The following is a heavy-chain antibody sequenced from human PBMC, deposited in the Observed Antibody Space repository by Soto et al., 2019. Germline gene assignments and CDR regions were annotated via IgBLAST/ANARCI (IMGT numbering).Heavy chain of an antibody. J-gene: IGHJ6*02. CDR1: GFTFSDYY. CDR3: ARHRYYEGSVPGYGMDV. CDR2: ISSGGSFI. Sequence: QVQLVESGGGLVKPGGSLRLSCAASGFTFSDYYMSWIRQAPGKGLAYISYISSGGSFIYYADSVKGRFTISRDTAKTSLDLQMNSLRAEDPALYYCARHRYYEGSVPGYGMDVWGQGTTVTVSS. D-gene: IGHD3-16*01. V-gene: IGHV3-11*01.